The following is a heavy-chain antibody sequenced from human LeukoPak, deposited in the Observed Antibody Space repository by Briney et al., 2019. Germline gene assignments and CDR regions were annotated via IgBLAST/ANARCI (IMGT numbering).Heavy chain of an antibody. CDR3: ARDEWGDAFDI. D-gene: IGHD1-26*01. CDR1: GFTFSSYA. CDR2: ISGSGGST. V-gene: IGHV3-23*01. J-gene: IGHJ3*02. Sequence: GGSLRLSCAASGFTFSSYAMSWVRQAPGKGLEWVSAISGSGGSTYYADSVKGRLTISRDNSKNTLFLQMNSLRAEDTAVYYCARDEWGDAFDIWGQGTMVTVFS.